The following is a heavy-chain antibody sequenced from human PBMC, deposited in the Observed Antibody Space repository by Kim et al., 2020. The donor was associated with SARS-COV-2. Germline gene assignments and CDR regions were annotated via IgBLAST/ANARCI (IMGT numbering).Heavy chain of an antibody. CDR3: TRDSWLGGAPNFDC. J-gene: IGHJ4*02. CDR1: GYTFTSHS. D-gene: IGHD3-10*01. V-gene: IGHV7-4-1*02. Sequence: ASVKVSCKASGYTFTSHSINWVRRAPGQGLKWMGFISTKTGNPTYAQGFTGRFVFSLDTSVSTAFLQINSLEAEDTAVYYCTRDSWLGGAPNFDCWGQGTLVTVSS. CDR2: ISTKTGNP.